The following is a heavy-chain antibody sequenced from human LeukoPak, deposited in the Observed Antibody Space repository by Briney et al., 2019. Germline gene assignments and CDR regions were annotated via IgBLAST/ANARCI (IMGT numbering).Heavy chain of an antibody. V-gene: IGHV1-3*01. Sequence: GASVKVSCKASGYTFTSYAMHWVRQAPGQRLEWMGWINAGNGNTKYSQKFQGRVTITRDTSASTAYMELSSLRSEDTAVYYCARVGGYSYGYRLGYWGQGTLVTVSS. J-gene: IGHJ4*02. CDR1: GYTFTSYA. CDR3: ARVGGYSYGYRLGY. D-gene: IGHD5-18*01. CDR2: INAGNGNT.